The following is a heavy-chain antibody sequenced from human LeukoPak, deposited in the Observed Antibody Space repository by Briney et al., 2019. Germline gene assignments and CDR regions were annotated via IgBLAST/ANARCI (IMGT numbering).Heavy chain of an antibody. D-gene: IGHD2-15*01. Sequence: PSETLSLTCTVSGGSVSSGSYYWSWIRQPPGKGLEWIGYIYYSGSTNYNPSLKSRVTISVDTSKNQFSLKLSSVTAADTAVYYCARDLLGVVVAATGDYYYYGMDVWGQGTTVTVSS. J-gene: IGHJ6*02. CDR1: GGSVSSGSYY. CDR2: IYYSGST. V-gene: IGHV4-61*01. CDR3: ARDLLGVVVAATGDYYYYGMDV.